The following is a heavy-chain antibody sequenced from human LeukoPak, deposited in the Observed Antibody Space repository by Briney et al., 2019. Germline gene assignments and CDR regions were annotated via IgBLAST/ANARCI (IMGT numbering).Heavy chain of an antibody. D-gene: IGHD6-19*01. Sequence: GGSLRLSCAASGFTFSSNYMSWVRQAPGKGLEWVSVIYSGGSTYYADSVKGRFTISRDNSKNTLYLQMNSLRAEDTAVYYCARVAYSSGWQDFDYWGQGTLVTVSS. J-gene: IGHJ4*02. CDR2: IYSGGST. V-gene: IGHV3-66*01. CDR3: ARVAYSSGWQDFDY. CDR1: GFTFSSNY.